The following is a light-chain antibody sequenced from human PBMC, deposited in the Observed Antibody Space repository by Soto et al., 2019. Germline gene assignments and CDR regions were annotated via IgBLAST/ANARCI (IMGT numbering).Light chain of an antibody. CDR3: CSYAGSNNLV. Sequence: QSALTQPRSVSGSPGQSVTVSCTGTSSDVGGYNYVSWYQQHPGKAPKLIIYDVDKRPSGVPDRLSGSKSGNTASLTVSGLQAEDEADYYCCSYAGSNNLVFGGGTQLTVL. CDR1: SSDVGGYNY. J-gene: IGLJ3*02. CDR2: DVD. V-gene: IGLV2-11*01.